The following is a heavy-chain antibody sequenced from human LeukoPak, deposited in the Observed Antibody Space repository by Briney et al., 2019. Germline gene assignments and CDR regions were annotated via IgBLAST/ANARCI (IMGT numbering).Heavy chain of an antibody. Sequence: GGSLRLSCAASGFTFSTYSMNWGRKAPGKGLEWVSSITSSSSYIYYADSVKGRSTISRDNTKNTLYLQMNSLRAEDTAVYYCARGTYYYDSSGYYEPDYWGQGTLVTVSS. CDR2: ITSSSSYI. V-gene: IGHV3-21*06. J-gene: IGHJ4*02. CDR3: ARGTYYYDSSGYYEPDY. D-gene: IGHD3-22*01. CDR1: GFTFSTYS.